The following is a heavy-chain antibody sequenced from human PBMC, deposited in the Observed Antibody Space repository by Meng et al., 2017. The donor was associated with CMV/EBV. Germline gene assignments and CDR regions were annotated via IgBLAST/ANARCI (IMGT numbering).Heavy chain of an antibody. CDR2: INWNGGST. J-gene: IGHJ6*02. CDR3: ARDQSGSYYDFWSGYYTEKYYYGMDV. V-gene: IGHV3-20*04. D-gene: IGHD3-3*01. CDR1: GFTFDDYG. Sequence: GESLKISCAASGFTFDDYGMSWVRQAPGKGLEWVSGINWNGGSTDYADSVKGRFTISRDNAKNSLYLQMNSLRAEDTALYYCARDQSGSYYDFWSGYYTEKYYYGMDVWGQGTTVTVSS.